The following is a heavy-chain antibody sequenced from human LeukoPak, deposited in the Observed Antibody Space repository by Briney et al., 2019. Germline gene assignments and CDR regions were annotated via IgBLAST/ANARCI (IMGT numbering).Heavy chain of an antibody. J-gene: IGHJ5*02. CDR3: ARPRRGHNWFDP. CDR1: GYTFTSYD. Sequence: ASVKVSCKASGYTFTSYDINWVRQATGQGLEWMGWMNPNSGNTGYAQKFQGRVTMTRNTSISTAYMELSSLRSEDTAVYYCARPRRGHNWFDPWGQGTLVTVSS. CDR2: MNPNSGNT. V-gene: IGHV1-8*01.